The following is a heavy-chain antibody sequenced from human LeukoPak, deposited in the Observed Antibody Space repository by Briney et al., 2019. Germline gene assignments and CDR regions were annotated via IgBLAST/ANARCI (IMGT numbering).Heavy chain of an antibody. CDR2: VHSSGST. J-gene: IGHJ4*02. Sequence: KPSETLSLTCTVSGGSISSYHWSWIRQPPGKGLEWIGYVHSSGSTNYNRSLKSRVTISVDRSKNQFSLKLIPVTAADTAVYYCARHAGSSSSWHDYWGQGTLVTVSS. D-gene: IGHD6-13*01. CDR3: ARHAGSSSSWHDY. V-gene: IGHV4-59*08. CDR1: GGSISSYH.